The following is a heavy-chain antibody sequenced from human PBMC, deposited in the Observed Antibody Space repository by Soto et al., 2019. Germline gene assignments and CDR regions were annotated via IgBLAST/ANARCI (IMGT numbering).Heavy chain of an antibody. CDR1: GFTFSSYG. V-gene: IGHV3-33*01. D-gene: IGHD2-2*01. CDR2: IWYDGSNK. Sequence: GGSLRLSCAASGFTFSSYGMHWVRQAPGKGLEWVAVIWYDGSNKYYADSVKGRFTISRDNSKNTLYLQMNSLRAEDTAVYYCARDQYCSSTSCLPGGYYYYYMDVWGKGTTVTVSS. CDR3: ARDQYCSSTSCLPGGYYYYYMDV. J-gene: IGHJ6*03.